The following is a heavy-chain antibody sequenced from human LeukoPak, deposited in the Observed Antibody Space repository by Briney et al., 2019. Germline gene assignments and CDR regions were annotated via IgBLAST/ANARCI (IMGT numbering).Heavy chain of an antibody. CDR2: IYSGGST. CDR3: AKDGVFRQWLGGWQDY. J-gene: IGHJ4*02. V-gene: IGHV3-66*02. D-gene: IGHD6-19*01. Sequence: GGSLRLSCAASGFTVSSNYMSWVRQAPGKGLEWVSVIYSGGSTYYADSVKGRFTISRDNSKNTLYLQMNSLRAEDTAVYFCAKDGVFRQWLGGWQDYWGQGTLVTVSS. CDR1: GFTVSSNY.